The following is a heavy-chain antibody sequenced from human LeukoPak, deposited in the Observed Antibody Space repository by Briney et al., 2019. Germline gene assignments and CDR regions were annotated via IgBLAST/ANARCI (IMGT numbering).Heavy chain of an antibody. CDR1: GGSISSSSYY. J-gene: IGHJ4*02. CDR2: IYYSGST. CDR3: ARVQAGEKDFDY. V-gene: IGHV4-39*07. D-gene: IGHD3-10*01. Sequence: PSETLSLTCTVSGGSISSSSYYWGWIRQPPGKGLEWIGSIYYSGSTYYNPSLKSRVTISVDTSKNQFSLKLSSVTAAGTAVYYCARVQAGEKDFDYWGQGTLVTVSS.